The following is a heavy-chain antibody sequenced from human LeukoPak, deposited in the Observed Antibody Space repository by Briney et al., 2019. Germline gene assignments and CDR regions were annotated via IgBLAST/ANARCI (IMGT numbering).Heavy chain of an antibody. CDR1: GFTFSSYA. Sequence: GGSLRLSCAASGFTFSSYAMSWVRQAPGKGLEWVSGISGSGDNTYYADSVKGRFTISRDNSKNTLYVQVNSLGTEDTAAYYCAKGSYYDSSGSFYFDYWGQGSLVTVSS. CDR3: AKGSYYDSSGSFYFDY. J-gene: IGHJ4*02. D-gene: IGHD3-22*01. CDR2: ISGSGDNT. V-gene: IGHV3-23*01.